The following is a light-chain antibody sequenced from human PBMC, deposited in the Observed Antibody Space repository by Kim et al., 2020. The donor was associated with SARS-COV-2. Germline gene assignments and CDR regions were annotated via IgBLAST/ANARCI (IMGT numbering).Light chain of an antibody. J-gene: IGLJ2*01. CDR3: CSYTSANTVV. CDR2: DVT. Sequence: NYVSWYQQYPGKAPKLIIYDVTKRPSGVSSRFSGSKSGNTASLTISRLQPEDEADYYCCSYTSANTVVFGGGTQLTVL. V-gene: IGLV2-14*03. CDR1: NY.